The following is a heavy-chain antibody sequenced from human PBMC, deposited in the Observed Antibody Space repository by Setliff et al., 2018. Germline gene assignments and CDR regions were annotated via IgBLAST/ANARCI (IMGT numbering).Heavy chain of an antibody. D-gene: IGHD5-12*01. CDR3: ARHGMATIRGTFDV. J-gene: IGHJ3*01. V-gene: IGHV4-59*08. CDR2: IHYSGST. CDR1: GGSISTYH. Sequence: SETLSLTCSVSGGSISTYHWSWIRQPPEKGLEWIAYIHYSGSTNQNPSLKSRVTISVDTSKNQFSLKMSSMTAADTAVYYCARHGMATIRGTFDVWGQGTMVTVSS.